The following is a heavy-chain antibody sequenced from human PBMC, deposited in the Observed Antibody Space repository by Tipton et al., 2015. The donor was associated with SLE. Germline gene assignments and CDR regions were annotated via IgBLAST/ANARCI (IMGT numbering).Heavy chain of an antibody. J-gene: IGHJ4*02. CDR2: ITPSSRSIYI. V-gene: IGHV3-21*01. CDR3: AREGRSRDLDY. CDR1: GFSFSDYI. D-gene: IGHD2-2*01. Sequence: GSLRLSCVASGFSFSDYIMNWVRQAPGKGLEWVSSITPSSRSIYIYYSDSVRGRFTISRDNAKNSLYLEMNSLSAEDTAVYYCAREGRSRDLDYWGQGILVTVSS.